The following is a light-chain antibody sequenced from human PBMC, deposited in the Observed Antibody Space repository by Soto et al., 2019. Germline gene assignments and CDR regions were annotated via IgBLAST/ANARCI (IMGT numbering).Light chain of an antibody. J-gene: IGKJ1*01. CDR1: QSVSNY. CDR3: HQYGGSPQT. V-gene: IGKV3-20*01. Sequence: EIVFTQSTGTLSKYPGERATLSCRASQSVSNYLAWYQRKPGQAPRLLIYGASSRATGIPDRFSGSGSGTDFTLTISRLEPEDFAVYYCHQYGGSPQTFGQGTKV. CDR2: GAS.